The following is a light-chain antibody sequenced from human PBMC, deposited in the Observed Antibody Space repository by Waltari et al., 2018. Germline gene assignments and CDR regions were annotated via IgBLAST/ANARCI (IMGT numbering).Light chain of an antibody. CDR3: AAWDDSLNAVV. V-gene: IGLV1-44*01. CDR2: NNN. CDR1: SSNIGGNT. Sequence: QSVLTQPPSASGTPGQRVTISCSGSSSNIGGNTVNWYQQLPGAAPKLPIYNNNQRPSGVPDPFSGSKSGTSASLAISSLQSEYEAHYYCAAWDDSLNAVVFGGGTKLTVL. J-gene: IGLJ2*01.